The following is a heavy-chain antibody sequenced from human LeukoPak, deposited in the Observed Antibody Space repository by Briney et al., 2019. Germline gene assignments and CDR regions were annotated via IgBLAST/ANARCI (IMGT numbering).Heavy chain of an antibody. CDR3: AADAGYSSGWYYYYGMDV. V-gene: IGHV1-58*01. Sequence: SVKVSCKASGFTFTSSAVQWVRQARGQRLEWIGWIVVGSGNTNYAQKFQERVTITRDMSTSTAYMELSSLRSEDTAVYYCAADAGYSSGWYYYYGMDVWGQGTTVTVSS. CDR2: IVVGSGNT. J-gene: IGHJ6*02. D-gene: IGHD6-19*01. CDR1: GFTFTSSA.